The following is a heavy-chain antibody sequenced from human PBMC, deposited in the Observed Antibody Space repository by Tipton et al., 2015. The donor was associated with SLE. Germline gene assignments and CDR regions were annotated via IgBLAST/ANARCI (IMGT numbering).Heavy chain of an antibody. CDR3: ARAKVDAFDI. V-gene: IGHV4-59*01. Sequence: TLSLTCTVSGGSISSYYWSWIRQPPGKGLEWIGYIYYNGSTNYNPSLKSRVTISVDTSKNQFSLKLNSVTAADTAVYYCARAKVDAFDIWGQGTMVTVCS. CDR2: IYYNGST. CDR1: GGSISSYY. J-gene: IGHJ3*02.